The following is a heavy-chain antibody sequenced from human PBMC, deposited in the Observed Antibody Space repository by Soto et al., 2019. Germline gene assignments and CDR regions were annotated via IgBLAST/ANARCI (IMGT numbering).Heavy chain of an antibody. CDR2: INPNGGGT. V-gene: IGHV1-2*02. CDR1: GYTFIGFY. CDR3: ARGFYGSDYYGMDV. D-gene: IGHD3-10*01. Sequence: QVQLVQSGAEVKKPGASVKVSCKASGYTFIGFYIHWVRQAPGQGLEWMAWINPNGGGTKYAQKFQGRVTMTRDTSISTAYMELSRLRSDDTALYYCARGFYGSDYYGMDVWGQGTTVTVSS. J-gene: IGHJ6*02.